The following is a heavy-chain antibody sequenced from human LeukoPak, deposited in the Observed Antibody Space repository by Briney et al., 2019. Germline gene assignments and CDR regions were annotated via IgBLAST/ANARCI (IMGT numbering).Heavy chain of an antibody. CDR2: IYHSGST. D-gene: IGHD3-22*01. CDR1: GYSISSGYY. J-gene: IGHJ5*02. V-gene: IGHV4-38-2*02. Sequence: PSETLSLTCTVSGYSISSGYYWGWIRQPPGKGLEWIGSIYHSGSTYYNPSLKSRVHISVDTSKTQFSLKLSSVTAADTAVYYCARAILYYYDSSGYYYERWFDPWGQGTLVTVSS. CDR3: ARAILYYYDSSGYYYERWFDP.